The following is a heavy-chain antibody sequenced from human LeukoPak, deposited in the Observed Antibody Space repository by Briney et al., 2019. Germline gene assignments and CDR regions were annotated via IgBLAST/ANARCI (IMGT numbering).Heavy chain of an antibody. Sequence: GGSLRLSCAASGLTFSSYGMSWVRQAPGKGLEWVSAISGSGGRTHYADSVKGRFTISRDNSKNTLYLQMNSLRAEDTATYYCAKVSRGEPNDYWGQGTLVTVSS. CDR3: AKVSRGEPNDY. CDR2: ISGSGGRT. D-gene: IGHD4-17*01. CDR1: GLTFSSYG. J-gene: IGHJ4*02. V-gene: IGHV3-23*01.